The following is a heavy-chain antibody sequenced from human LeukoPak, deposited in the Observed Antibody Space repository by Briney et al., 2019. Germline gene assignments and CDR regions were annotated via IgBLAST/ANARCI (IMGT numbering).Heavy chain of an antibody. CDR2: IYPDDSDT. D-gene: IGHD6-13*01. Sequence: GESLKISCKGSGYSFASYWIGWVRQMPGKGLEWMGIIYPDDSDTRYSPSFQGQVTISADKSISTAYLQWSSLKASDTAMYYCARSIAATAPGVDFWGQGTLVTVSS. CDR1: GYSFASYW. CDR3: ARSIAATAPGVDF. J-gene: IGHJ4*02. V-gene: IGHV5-51*01.